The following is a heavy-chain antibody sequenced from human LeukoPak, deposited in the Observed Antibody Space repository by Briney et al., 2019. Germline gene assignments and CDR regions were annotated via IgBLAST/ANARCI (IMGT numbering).Heavy chain of an antibody. CDR3: ARDGDGHGSLAY. Sequence: PGGSLRLSCAASGFSFSGYAMQCVRAAPGRGLEWVAVIWYDGSNENYADSVKARLSISSDGSKNTLDLQIDSMRQEDTAVYYCARDGDGHGSLAYWGQGSPVSVSS. D-gene: IGHD5-24*01. CDR2: IWYDGSNE. J-gene: IGHJ4*02. V-gene: IGHV3-33*01. CDR1: GFSFSGYA.